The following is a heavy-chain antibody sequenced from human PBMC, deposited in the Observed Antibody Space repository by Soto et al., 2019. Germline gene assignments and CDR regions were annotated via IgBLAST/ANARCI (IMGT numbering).Heavy chain of an antibody. CDR2: ISGSGGST. D-gene: IGHD1-26*01. CDR3: AKMNGPLPYYLGL. CDR1: GFTFSSYA. J-gene: IGHJ4*02. Sequence: GGSLRLSSAPSGFTFSSYAMSWVRQAPGKGLEWVSAISGSGGSTYYADSVKGRFTISRDNSKNTLYLQMNSLRAEDTAVYFRAKMNGPLPYYLGLRGQGTLVTVSS. V-gene: IGHV3-23*01.